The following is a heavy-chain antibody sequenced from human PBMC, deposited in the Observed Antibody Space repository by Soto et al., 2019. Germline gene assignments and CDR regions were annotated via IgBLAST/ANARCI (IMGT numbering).Heavy chain of an antibody. V-gene: IGHV3-23*01. CDR3: AKDLTNSGYYYFDY. D-gene: IGHD5-12*01. J-gene: IGHJ4*02. CDR1: GFTFSSYA. Sequence: GGSLRLSCAASGFTFSSYAMSWVRQAPGKGLEWVSGISASGGSTYYADSVKGRFTISRDNSKNTLFLQMNSLRAEDTAVYYCAKDLTNSGYYYFDYWGQGTLVTVSS. CDR2: ISASGGST.